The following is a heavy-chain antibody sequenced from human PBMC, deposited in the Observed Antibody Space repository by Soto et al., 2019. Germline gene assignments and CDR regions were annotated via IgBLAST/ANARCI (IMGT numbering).Heavy chain of an antibody. CDR3: TRETVAGITGLDY. CDR1: GLNVGAFA. D-gene: IGHD1-20*01. V-gene: IGHV3-23*01. CDR2: ISVSDAFI. Sequence: EVQLLESGGDLVQPGGSLRLSCAASGLNVGAFAVNWVRQAPGKGLEWVSGISVSDAFIYYADSVRGRFSISRDASENHLYLEMKRLRVDETALYYCTRETVAGITGLDYWGPGTLVTVSS. J-gene: IGHJ4*02.